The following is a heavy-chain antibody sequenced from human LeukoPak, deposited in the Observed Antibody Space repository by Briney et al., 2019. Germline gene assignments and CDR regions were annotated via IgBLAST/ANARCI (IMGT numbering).Heavy chain of an antibody. Sequence: GGSLRLSCAASGFTFSSYWMHWVRQAPGKGLVWVSRIKSDGSSTSYADSVKGRFTISRDNAKNTLYLQMNSLRAEDTAVYYCVRELHFWGQGSLVTVSS. J-gene: IGHJ4*02. CDR3: VRELHF. V-gene: IGHV3-74*01. CDR2: IKSDGSST. CDR1: GFTFSSYW.